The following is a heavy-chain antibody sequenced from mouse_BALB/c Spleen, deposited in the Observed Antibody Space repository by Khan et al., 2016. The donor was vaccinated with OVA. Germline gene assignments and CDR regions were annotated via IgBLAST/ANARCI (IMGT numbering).Heavy chain of an antibody. V-gene: IGHV1-4*01. D-gene: IGHD2-10*01. J-gene: IGHJ3*01. CDR1: GYTFTSYT. CDR2: INPSNDYT. CDR3: TRGGTYYGNYGAWFAY. Sequence: QVQLKESGAELARPGASVKMSCKASGYTFTSYTMHWVKQRPGQGLEWIGYINPSNDYTNYNQKFKDKATLTADKSSSTAYMQLSSLTSEDSADYDCTRGGTYYGNYGAWFAYWGQGTLVTVSA.